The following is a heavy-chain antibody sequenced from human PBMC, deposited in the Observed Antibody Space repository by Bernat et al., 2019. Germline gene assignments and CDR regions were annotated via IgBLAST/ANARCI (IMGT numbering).Heavy chain of an antibody. D-gene: IGHD3-16*02. Sequence: EVQLVESGGGLVQPGGSLRLSCAASGFTFNTLWMYWVRQAPGKGLVWVSRINSDGSYTTYAGSVKGRFTISRDNAKNTLYLQMNSLRAEDTAVYYCARGGVTFGGVIAQWGQGTLVTVSS. CDR2: INSDGSYT. CDR3: ARGGVTFGGVIAQ. J-gene: IGHJ4*02. V-gene: IGHV3-74*01. CDR1: GFTFNTLW.